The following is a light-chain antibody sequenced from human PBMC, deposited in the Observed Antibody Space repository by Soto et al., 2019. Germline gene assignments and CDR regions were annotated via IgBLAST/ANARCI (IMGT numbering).Light chain of an antibody. CDR1: SSNIGSNT. Sequence: QAVVTQPPSASGTPGQRVTISCSGSSSNIGSNTVNWYQQLPGTAPKLLIYSNNQRPSGVPDRFSGSKSGTSASLAISWLQSEDEADYYCAAWDDSLNAVVFGGGTKVTVL. J-gene: IGLJ2*01. CDR3: AAWDDSLNAVV. V-gene: IGLV1-44*01. CDR2: SNN.